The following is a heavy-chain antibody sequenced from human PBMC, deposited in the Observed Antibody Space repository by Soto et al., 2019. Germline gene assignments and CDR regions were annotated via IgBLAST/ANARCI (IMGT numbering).Heavy chain of an antibody. J-gene: IGHJ3*02. D-gene: IGHD3-22*01. Sequence: SVKVSCKASGGTFSSYTISWVRQAPGQGLEWMGRIIPILGIANYAQKFQGRVTITADKSTSTAYMELSSLRSEDTAVYYCARDLSYDSNGYYPTDAFDIWGQGTMVTVSS. CDR1: GGTFSSYT. CDR2: IIPILGIA. CDR3: ARDLSYDSNGYYPTDAFDI. V-gene: IGHV1-69*04.